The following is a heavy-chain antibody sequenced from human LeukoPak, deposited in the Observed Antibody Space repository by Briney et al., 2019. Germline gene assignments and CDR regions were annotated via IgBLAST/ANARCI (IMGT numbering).Heavy chain of an antibody. V-gene: IGHV3-74*01. J-gene: IGHJ4*02. CDR2: INRDGRSA. CDR3: ARAKRGFGDPYSYFDY. D-gene: IGHD3-16*01. CDR1: GFNLSDCW. Sequence: QPGGSLSLSCRASGFNLSDCWMHWVRQAPGEGLLWVSRINRDGRSAGYADFVKGRSTISRDNSKNTLAMQLDSLTVEDTGVYYCARAKRGFGDPYSYFDYWGQGLLVTVSS.